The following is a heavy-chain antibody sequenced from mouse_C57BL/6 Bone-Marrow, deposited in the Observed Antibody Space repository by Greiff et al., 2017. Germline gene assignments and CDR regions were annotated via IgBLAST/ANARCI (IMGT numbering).Heavy chain of an antibody. J-gene: IGHJ2*01. CDR3: ARSGPLGRSFDY. V-gene: IGHV1-55*01. D-gene: IGHD4-1*01. CDR1: GYTFTSYW. CDR2: IYPTSGRT. Sequence: QVQLQQPGAELVKPGASVKMSCKASGYTFTSYWITWVKQRPGQGLEWIGDIYPTSGRTNYNEKFKSKVILTVDTSSNTAYMQLSSLTSEDFAVFYCARSGPLGRSFDYWGQGTTLTVSS.